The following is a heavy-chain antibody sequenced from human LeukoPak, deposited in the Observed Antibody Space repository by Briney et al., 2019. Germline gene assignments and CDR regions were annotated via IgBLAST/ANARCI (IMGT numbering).Heavy chain of an antibody. CDR2: ISAYNGNT. D-gene: IGHD7-27*01. CDR3: ARDEETGGFDY. CDR1: GYTFTGYY. V-gene: IGHV1-18*04. J-gene: IGHJ4*02. Sequence: ASVKVSCKASGYTFTGYYMHWVRQAPGQGLEWMGWISAYNGNTNYAQKLQGRVTMTTDTSTSTAYMELRSLRSDDTAVYYCARDEETGGFDYWGQGTLVTVSS.